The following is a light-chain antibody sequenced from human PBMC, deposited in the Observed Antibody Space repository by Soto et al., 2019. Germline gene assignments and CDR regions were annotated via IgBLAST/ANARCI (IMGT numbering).Light chain of an antibody. Sequence: PASVSGSPGQSITISCTGASSDVGGYNYVSWYQQHPGKAPKLMIYEVSHRPSEISNRFSGSKSGNTASLTISGLQAEDEADYYCSSYTSSTTLHVFGTGTKVTVL. V-gene: IGLV2-14*01. CDR3: SSYTSSTTLHV. CDR1: SSDVGGYNY. J-gene: IGLJ1*01. CDR2: EVS.